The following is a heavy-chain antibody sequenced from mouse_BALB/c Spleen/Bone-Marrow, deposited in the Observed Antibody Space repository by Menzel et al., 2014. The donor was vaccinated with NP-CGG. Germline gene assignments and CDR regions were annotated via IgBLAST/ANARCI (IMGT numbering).Heavy chain of an antibody. J-gene: IGHJ4*01. CDR2: IDPSDSYT. CDR3: ARWLLRYYAMDD. Sequence: QVQLQQSGAELVKPGASVNLSCKASGYTFTSYWMHWVKQRPGQGLEWIGEIDPSDSYTNYNQKFKGKATLTVDKSSSTAYMQLSSLTSEDSAVYFCARWLLRYYAMDDWGQGTSVTVSS. D-gene: IGHD2-3*01. CDR1: GYTFTSYW. V-gene: IGHV1-69*02.